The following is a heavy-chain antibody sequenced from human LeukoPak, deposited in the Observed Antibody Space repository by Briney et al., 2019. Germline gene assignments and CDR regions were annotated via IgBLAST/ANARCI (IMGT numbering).Heavy chain of an antibody. CDR2: INHSGSA. V-gene: IGHV4-34*01. CDR3: ARGRRYYGSGSYSYYYYYMDV. J-gene: IGHJ6*03. CDR1: DFSFATYG. Sequence: GSLRLSCAASDFSFATYGMGWVRQPPGKGLEWIGEINHSGSANYNPSLKSRVTISVDTSKNQFSLKLSSVTAADTAVYYCARGRRYYGSGSYSYYYYYMDVWGKGTTVTVSS. D-gene: IGHD3-10*01.